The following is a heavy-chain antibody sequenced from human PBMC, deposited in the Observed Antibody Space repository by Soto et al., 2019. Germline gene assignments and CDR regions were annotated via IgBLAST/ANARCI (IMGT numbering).Heavy chain of an antibody. Sequence: VQLVESGGGVVQPGRSLRLSCAASGFTFSDYAMHWVRQAPGKGLEWVAVVSHDGRNTHYADSVKGRFTISRDSSKNTVSLEMTRLRAKDMDVYSCAKGGRQWLVTSDFNYWGQGALVTVSS. CDR1: GFTFSDYA. CDR3: AKGGRQWLVTSDFNY. V-gene: IGHV3-30*18. CDR2: VSHDGRNT. J-gene: IGHJ4*02. D-gene: IGHD6-19*01.